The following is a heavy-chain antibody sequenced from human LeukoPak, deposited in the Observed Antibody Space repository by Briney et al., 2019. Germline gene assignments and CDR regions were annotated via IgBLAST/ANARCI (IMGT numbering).Heavy chain of an antibody. D-gene: IGHD4-17*01. V-gene: IGHV3-30-3*01. CDR2: VSYDEITK. CDR3: ARRYSGDSPLDY. J-gene: IGHJ4*02. CDR1: GFTFSTYA. Sequence: GGSLRLSCAASGFTFSTYAMNWVRQAPGKGLEWVALVSYDEITKYYADSVKGRFTISRDNSKNTLYLQMNSLRVEDTAVYYCARRYSGDSPLDYWGQGTLVTVSS.